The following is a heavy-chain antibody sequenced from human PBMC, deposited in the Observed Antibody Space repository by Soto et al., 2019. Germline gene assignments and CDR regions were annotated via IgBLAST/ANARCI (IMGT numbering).Heavy chain of an antibody. D-gene: IGHD3-10*01. CDR2: ISYDGSNK. V-gene: IGHV3-30-3*01. CDR3: ERDGLGDYYGSGSGAFDI. J-gene: IGHJ3*02. Sequence: QVQLVESGGGVVQRGRSLRLSCAASGFTFSSYAMHWVRQAPGKGLEWVAVISYDGSNKYYADSVKGRFTISRDNSKNSLYLQMNSRRAEDTAVYYCERDGLGDYYGSGSGAFDIWGQGTMVNVSS. CDR1: GFTFSSYA.